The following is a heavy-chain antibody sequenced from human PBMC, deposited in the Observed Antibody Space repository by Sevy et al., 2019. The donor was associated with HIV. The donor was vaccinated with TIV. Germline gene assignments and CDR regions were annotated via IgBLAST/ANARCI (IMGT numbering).Heavy chain of an antibody. CDR3: ARSQLDYFDSNGPLDF. D-gene: IGHD3-22*01. CDR1: GFTFSRYP. CDR2: ISGSGGRT. J-gene: IGHJ4*02. Sequence: GGSLRLSCAGAGFTFSRYPMTWVRQARGRGLEWVSGISGSGGRTYYADSVKGRFTISRDNSKNTLYLQLNSLRAEDTAVYYCARSQLDYFDSNGPLDFWGQGTLVTVSS. V-gene: IGHV3-23*01.